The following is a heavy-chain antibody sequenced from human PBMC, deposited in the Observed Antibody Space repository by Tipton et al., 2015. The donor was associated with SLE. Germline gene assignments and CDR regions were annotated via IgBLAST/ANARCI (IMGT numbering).Heavy chain of an antibody. D-gene: IGHD6-19*01. V-gene: IGHV4-30-2*01. CDR1: GGSISSGGYS. J-gene: IGHJ4*02. Sequence: TLSLTCAVSGGSISSGGYSWSWLRQPPGKGLEWIGYIYHSGSTHYNLSLKSRVTISVDRSKNQFSLKLSSVTAPDTGVCFCARGAELVWLVGYWGQGTLVTVSS. CDR3: ARGAELVWLVGY. CDR2: IYHSGST.